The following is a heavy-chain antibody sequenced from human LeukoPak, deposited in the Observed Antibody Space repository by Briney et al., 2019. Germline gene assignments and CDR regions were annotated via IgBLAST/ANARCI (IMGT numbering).Heavy chain of an antibody. V-gene: IGHV3-21*01. J-gene: IGHJ4*02. CDR1: GFTFSRYS. CDR2: ISSSSSYI. D-gene: IGHD3-22*01. CDR3: AREGDSSGYYYFDY. Sequence: GGSLRLSCAASGFTFSRYSMNWVRQAPGKGLEWVSSISSSSSYIYYADSVKGRFTISRDNAKNSLYLQMNSLRAEDTAVYYCAREGDSSGYYYFDYWGQGTLVTVSS.